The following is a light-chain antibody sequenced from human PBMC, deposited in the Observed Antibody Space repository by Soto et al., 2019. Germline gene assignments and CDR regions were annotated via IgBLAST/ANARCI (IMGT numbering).Light chain of an antibody. J-gene: IGLJ3*02. V-gene: IGLV2-14*01. CDR1: SRDVGDYNY. Sequence: QSVLTQPASVSGSPGQSITLSCTGTSRDVGDYNYVSWYQQHPGKAPRLIIYEVSYRPSGVSNRFSGSKSGNTASLTISGLQAEDEADYYCSSYASSSTWVFGGGTKLTVL. CDR3: SSYASSSTWV. CDR2: EVS.